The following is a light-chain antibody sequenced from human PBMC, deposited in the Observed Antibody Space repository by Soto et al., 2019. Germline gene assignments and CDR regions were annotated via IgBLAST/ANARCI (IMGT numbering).Light chain of an antibody. Sequence: DIQMTQSPSPLSASVGDRVTITCRASQSISSWLAWYQQKPGKAPKLLIYKASSLESGVPSRFSGSGSGTEFTLTISSLQPDDFATYDCQQYNSYSPYTFGQGTKLEIK. CDR1: QSISSW. J-gene: IGKJ2*01. CDR3: QQYNSYSPYT. V-gene: IGKV1-5*03. CDR2: KAS.